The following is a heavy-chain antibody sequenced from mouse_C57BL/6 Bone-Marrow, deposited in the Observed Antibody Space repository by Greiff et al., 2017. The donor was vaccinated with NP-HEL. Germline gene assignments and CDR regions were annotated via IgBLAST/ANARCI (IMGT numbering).Heavy chain of an antibody. Sequence: QVQLQQSGPELVKPGASVKISCKASGYAFSSSWMNWVKQRPGKGLEWIGRIYPGDGDTNYNGKFKGKATLTADKSSSTAYMQLSSLTSEDSAVYFCARGGDGGFWDYAMDYWGQGTSVTVSS. CDR2: IYPGDGDT. J-gene: IGHJ4*01. CDR3: ARGGDGGFWDYAMDY. CDR1: GYAFSSSW. V-gene: IGHV1-82*01. D-gene: IGHD3-3*01.